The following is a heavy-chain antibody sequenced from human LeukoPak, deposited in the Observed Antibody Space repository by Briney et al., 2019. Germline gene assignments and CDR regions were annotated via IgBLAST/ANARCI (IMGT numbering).Heavy chain of an antibody. CDR3: ARACCSVSGLYFEF. J-gene: IGHJ4*02. V-gene: IGHV3-7*03. CDR1: GFTFSNYF. CDR2: INKDGSGT. D-gene: IGHD3-9*01. Sequence: GGSLRLSCAASGFTFSNYFMGWVRQAPGKGLEWVANINKDGSGTSYADSVKGRLTISRDNAKNSLYLQMNGLRVEDTAVYYCARACCSVSGLYFEFWGQGSLVTVSS.